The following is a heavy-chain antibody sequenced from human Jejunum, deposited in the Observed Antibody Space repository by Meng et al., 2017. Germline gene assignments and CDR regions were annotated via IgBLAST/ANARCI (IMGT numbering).Heavy chain of an antibody. CDR2: IYYDGST. D-gene: IGHD5-18*01. CDR3: AREFYVDTAMVIDS. Sequence: QLQLQESGPGLVKPSQTLSLTCTVSGGSLRSVNNQWSWIRQPPGKGLEYIGYIYYDGSTYYSPSLKSRVTISIDTSKNQFSLRLNSVTAADTAVYYCAREFYVDTAMVIDSWGQGALVTVSS. CDR1: GGSLRSVNNQ. V-gene: IGHV4-30-4*01. J-gene: IGHJ4*02.